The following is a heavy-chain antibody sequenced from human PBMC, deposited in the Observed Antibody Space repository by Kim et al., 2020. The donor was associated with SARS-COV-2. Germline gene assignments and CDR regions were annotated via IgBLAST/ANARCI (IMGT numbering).Heavy chain of an antibody. CDR1: GFTFSDYY. Sequence: GGSLRLSCAASGFTFSDYYMSWIRQAPGKGLEWVSYISSSGSTIYYADSVKGRFTISRDNAKNSLYLQMNSLRAEDTAVYYCANNYYGSGSYYYREDYWGQGTLVTVSS. CDR3: ANNYYGSGSYYYREDY. J-gene: IGHJ4*02. CDR2: ISSSGSTI. D-gene: IGHD3-10*01. V-gene: IGHV3-11*01.